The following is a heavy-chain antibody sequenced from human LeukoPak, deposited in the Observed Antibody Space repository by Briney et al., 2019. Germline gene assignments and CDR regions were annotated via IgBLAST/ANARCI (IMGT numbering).Heavy chain of an antibody. J-gene: IGHJ4*02. CDR2: IWYDGSNK. V-gene: IGHV3-30*02. D-gene: IGHD3-10*01. CDR3: AKDWYYYGSGIDY. Sequence: PGGSLRLSCAASGFTFSSYGMHWVRQAPGKGLEWVAFIWYDGSNKYYADSVKGRFTISRDNSKNTLYLQMNSLRAEDTAVYYCAKDWYYYGSGIDYWGQGTLVTVSS. CDR1: GFTFSSYG.